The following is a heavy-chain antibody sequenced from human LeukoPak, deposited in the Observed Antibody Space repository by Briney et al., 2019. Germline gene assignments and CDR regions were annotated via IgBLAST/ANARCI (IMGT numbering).Heavy chain of an antibody. Sequence: PGGSLRLSCAASGFTFDDYVMHWVRRAPGKGLEWVSSIGWNKDKILYADSLKGRFTISRDNARRSLFLQMDSLRAEDTAFYYCAKAKRNSDYLFDYWGQGTLVAVSS. CDR3: AKAKRNSDYLFDY. CDR2: IGWNKDKI. V-gene: IGHV3-9*01. CDR1: GFTFDDYV. J-gene: IGHJ4*02. D-gene: IGHD5-12*01.